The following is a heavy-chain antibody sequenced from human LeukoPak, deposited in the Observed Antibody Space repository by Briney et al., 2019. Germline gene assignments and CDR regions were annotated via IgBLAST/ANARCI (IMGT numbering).Heavy chain of an antibody. CDR3: ATDSYDYT. Sequence: KPGGSLRLSCATSGFSFSNAWMNWVRQAPGKGLEWVGRIRSNSDGGTIDYAASVKDRFTLSRDDSKNTLYLQLNSLQTADTAVYYRATDSYDYTWGQGTLVTVSS. V-gene: IGHV3-15*07. CDR1: GFSFSNAW. D-gene: IGHD4-11*01. J-gene: IGHJ5*02. CDR2: IRSNSDGGTI.